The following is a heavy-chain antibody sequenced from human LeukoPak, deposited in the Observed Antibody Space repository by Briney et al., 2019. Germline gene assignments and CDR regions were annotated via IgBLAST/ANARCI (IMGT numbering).Heavy chain of an antibody. V-gene: IGHV3-48*03. CDR2: ISSSGSTI. D-gene: IGHD4/OR15-4a*01. Sequence: GGSLRLSCAASGFTFSSYEMNWVRQAPGKGLEWVSYISSSGSTIYYADSVKGRFTISRDNAKNSLYLQMNSLRAEDTALYYCARGYDYGANYYFDYWGQGTLVTVSS. CDR1: GFTFSSYE. J-gene: IGHJ4*02. CDR3: ARGYDYGANYYFDY.